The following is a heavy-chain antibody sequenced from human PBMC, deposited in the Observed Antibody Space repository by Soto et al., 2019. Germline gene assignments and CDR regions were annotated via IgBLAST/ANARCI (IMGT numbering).Heavy chain of an antibody. Sequence: ASVKVSCKASGYTFTSYYMHWVRQAPGQGLEWMGIINPSGGSTSYAQKFQGRVTMTRDTSTSTVYMELSSLRSEDTAVYYCARVMEVGYGEYEYYFDYWGQGTLVTVSS. CDR3: ARVMEVGYGEYEYYFDY. J-gene: IGHJ4*02. V-gene: IGHV1-46*01. CDR2: INPSGGST. D-gene: IGHD4-17*01. CDR1: GYTFTSYY.